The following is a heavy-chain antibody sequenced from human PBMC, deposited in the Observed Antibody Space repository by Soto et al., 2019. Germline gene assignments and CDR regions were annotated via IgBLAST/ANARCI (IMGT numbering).Heavy chain of an antibody. D-gene: IGHD3-10*01. CDR3: AINMVRGVEAFDI. V-gene: IGHV1-18*01. CDR1: GYTFTSYG. Sequence: QVQLVQSGTEVKKPGASVKVSCKASGYTFTSYGISWVRQAPGQGREWMGWINDDNGNTNYAQKRQGMVTITTATSTSRSYRELRSMRSEDTAVYYCAINMVRGVEAFDIGGQGTMLTVSS. J-gene: IGHJ3*02. CDR2: INDDNGNT.